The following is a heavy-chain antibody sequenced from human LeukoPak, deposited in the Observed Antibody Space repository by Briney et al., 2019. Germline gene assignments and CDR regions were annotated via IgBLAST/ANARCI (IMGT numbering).Heavy chain of an antibody. CDR1: GYTFTGYY. CDR2: INPNSGGT. J-gene: IGHJ4*02. V-gene: IGHV1-2*02. D-gene: IGHD3-16*01. CDR3: AREGGLANYFDY. Sequence: ASVKVSCKASGYTFTGYYIHWVRQAPGQGLEWMGWINPNSGGTNYAQKFQGRVTMTRDTSISTAYMELSRLRSDDTAVYYCAREGGLANYFDYWGQGTLVTVSS.